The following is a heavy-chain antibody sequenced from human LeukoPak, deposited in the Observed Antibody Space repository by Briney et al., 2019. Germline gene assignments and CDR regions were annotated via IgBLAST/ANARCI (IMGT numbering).Heavy chain of an antibody. CDR1: GFTFSSHA. V-gene: IGHV3-23*01. Sequence: PGGSLRLSCAASGFTFSSHAMSWVRQAPGKGLEWVSAISGSGGSTYYADSVKGRFTISRDNSKNTLYLQMNSLRAEDTAVYYCAKVGGENQLLYGDFDYWGQGTLVTVSS. D-gene: IGHD2-2*02. CDR2: ISGSGGST. J-gene: IGHJ4*02. CDR3: AKVGGENQLLYGDFDY.